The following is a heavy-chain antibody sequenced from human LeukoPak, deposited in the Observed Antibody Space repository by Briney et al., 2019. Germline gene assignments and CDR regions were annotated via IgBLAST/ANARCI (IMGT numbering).Heavy chain of an antibody. J-gene: IGHJ3*02. CDR1: GGSSSSSSYY. Sequence: SETLSLTCTVSGGSSSSSSYYWGWIRQPPGKGLEWIGSMYYSGSTYYNASLRSRVTISVDTSKNQFSLKLSSVTAADTAVYYCARHFDRDGYKSNAFDIWGQGTMVTVSS. D-gene: IGHD5-24*01. CDR3: ARHFDRDGYKSNAFDI. CDR2: MYYSGST. V-gene: IGHV4-39*01.